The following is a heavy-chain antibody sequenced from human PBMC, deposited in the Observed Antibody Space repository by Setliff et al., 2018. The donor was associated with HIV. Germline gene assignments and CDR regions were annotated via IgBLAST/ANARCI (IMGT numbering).Heavy chain of an antibody. CDR2: IYFGDSDA. CDR3: ARPRFEYSASSGVYYFDY. Sequence: RGESLKISCKASGYTFTSDWIGWVRQMPGKGLEWMGIIYFGDSDARYSPSFQGQVAISADKSTGTAYLQWSSLNASDTAMYYCARPRFEYSASSGVYYFDYWGQGTLVTVSS. V-gene: IGHV5-51*01. J-gene: IGHJ4*02. CDR1: GYTFTSDW. D-gene: IGHD6-6*01.